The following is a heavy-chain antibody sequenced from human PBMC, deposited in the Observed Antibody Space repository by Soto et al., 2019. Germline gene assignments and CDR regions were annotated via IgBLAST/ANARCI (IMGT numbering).Heavy chain of an antibody. D-gene: IGHD3-3*01. V-gene: IGHV4-31*03. J-gene: IGHJ4*02. CDR3: VSGDGSGVDY. CDR2: IYYSGST. Sequence: SETLSLTCTVSGGSIISGGYYCICIRQHPGKGLELIGYIYYSGSTYYNPSLKSRVTISVDTSKNQFSLKLSSVTAADTAVYYCVSGDGSGVDYWGQGTLVTVSS. CDR1: GGSIISGGYY.